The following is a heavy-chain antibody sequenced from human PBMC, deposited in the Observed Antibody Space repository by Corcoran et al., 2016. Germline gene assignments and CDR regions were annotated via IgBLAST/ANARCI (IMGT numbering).Heavy chain of an antibody. J-gene: IGHJ6*02. CDR3: ARDPFGYRSGLYYYDGIDV. D-gene: IGHD3-3*01. Sequence: QVQLVQSGAEVKKPGASVKVSCKASGYTFTSYGISWVRQAPGQGLEWMGWISAYNGNTNYAQKLQGRVTMTTDTSTSTAYMELRSLRSDDTAVYCCARDPFGYRSGLYYYDGIDVWGQGTTVTVSS. CDR1: GYTFTSYG. CDR2: ISAYNGNT. V-gene: IGHV1-18*01.